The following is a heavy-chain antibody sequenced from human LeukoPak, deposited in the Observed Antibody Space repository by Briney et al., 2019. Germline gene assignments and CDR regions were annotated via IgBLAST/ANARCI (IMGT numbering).Heavy chain of an antibody. V-gene: IGHV5-51*01. CDR3: ARRFSSSWYGYWYFDL. Sequence: GESLKISCKGSGYSFTSYWIGWVRQMPGKGLEWMGIIYPGDSDTRNSPSFQGQVTISADKSISTAYLQWSSLKASDTAMYYCARRFSSSWYGYWYFDLWGRGTLVTVSS. J-gene: IGHJ2*01. CDR2: IYPGDSDT. CDR1: GYSFTSYW. D-gene: IGHD6-13*01.